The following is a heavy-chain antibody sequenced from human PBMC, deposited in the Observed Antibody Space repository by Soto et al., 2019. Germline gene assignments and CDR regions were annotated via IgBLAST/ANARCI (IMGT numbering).Heavy chain of an antibody. CDR1: GGSITSGGYS. Sequence: QLQLQESGSGLVKPSQTLSLTCGVSGGSITSGGYSWSWIRQPPGKGLEWIGYIYHSGSTYYNPSVKSRVTISLDRSKNQFSLKLTSVTAADTAVYYCAGRFGEASGIDYWGQGTLVTVSS. CDR2: IYHSGST. D-gene: IGHD3-10*01. CDR3: AGRFGEASGIDY. V-gene: IGHV4-30-2*01. J-gene: IGHJ4*02.